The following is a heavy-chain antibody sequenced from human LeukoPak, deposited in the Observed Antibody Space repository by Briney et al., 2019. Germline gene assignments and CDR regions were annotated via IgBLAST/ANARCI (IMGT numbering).Heavy chain of an antibody. CDR3: AKDRDGSYYLDY. Sequence: GRSLRLSCAASGFTFSSYGMHWVRQAPGKGLEWVAVISYDGSNKYYADSVKGRFTISRDNSKNTLYLQMNSLRAEDTAVYYCAKDRDGSYYLDYWGQGTLVTVSS. D-gene: IGHD1-26*01. V-gene: IGHV3-30*18. J-gene: IGHJ4*02. CDR1: GFTFSSYG. CDR2: ISYDGSNK.